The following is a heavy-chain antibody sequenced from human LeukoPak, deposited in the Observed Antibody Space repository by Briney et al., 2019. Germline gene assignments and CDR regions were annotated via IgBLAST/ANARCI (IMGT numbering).Heavy chain of an antibody. CDR1: GGIYRRYS. CDR3: TTYGSNIAEYFEH. J-gene: IGHJ1*01. V-gene: IGHV1-69*16. CDR2: IVPPLGTA. Sequence: ASVKVSCKASGGIYRRYSITWVRQAPGQGLEWMGGIVPPLGTANYAQKFQGRVTITTDESTNTAYMELTSLTSEDATVYYCTTYGSNIAEYFEHWGQGTLVSVSS. D-gene: IGHD4-23*01.